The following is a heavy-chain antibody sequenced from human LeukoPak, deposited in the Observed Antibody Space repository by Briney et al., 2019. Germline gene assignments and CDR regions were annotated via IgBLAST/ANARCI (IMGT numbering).Heavy chain of an antibody. CDR3: TTTSDYGDHKR. J-gene: IGHJ4*02. Sequence: GGALRPSFSAPWFTFSKTRVRWGRPAPGPGVGGGGRIKSKTDGGTTDYAVPVKGRFTISRDDSKNTLYLQMNSLKTEDTAVYYCTTTSDYGDHKRWGQGTLVTVSS. CDR1: WFTFSKTR. D-gene: IGHD4-17*01. CDR2: IKSKTDGGTT. V-gene: IGHV3-15*01.